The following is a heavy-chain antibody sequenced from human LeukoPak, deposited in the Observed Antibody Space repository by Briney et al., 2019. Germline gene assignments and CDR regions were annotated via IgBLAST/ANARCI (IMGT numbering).Heavy chain of an antibody. V-gene: IGHV3-30*02. Sequence: PGGSLRLSCAASGFTFSRYGMHWVRQAPGKGLEWVAHIRNDGNNEYYVESVKGRFTISRDNSKNSLYLQMNSLRPEDTAVYYCTKGIATEDYRLFFWGQEPWSPSPQ. D-gene: IGHD3-16*02. CDR2: IRNDGNNE. CDR3: TKGIATEDYRLFF. J-gene: IGHJ4*02. CDR1: GFTFSRYG.